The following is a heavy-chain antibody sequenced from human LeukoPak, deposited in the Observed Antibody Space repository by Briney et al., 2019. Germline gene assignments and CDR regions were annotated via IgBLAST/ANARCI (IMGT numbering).Heavy chain of an antibody. J-gene: IGHJ4*02. Sequence: SETLSLTCTVSGGSISSGSYYWSWIRQPAGKGLEWIGHIYTSGSTNYNPSLTSQVTISVDTSKNQFSLNLSSATAADTAVYYCARGDSYGHPLGYWGQGTLVTVSS. CDR1: GGSISSGSYY. D-gene: IGHD5-18*01. V-gene: IGHV4-61*09. CDR3: ARGDSYGHPLGY. CDR2: IYTSGST.